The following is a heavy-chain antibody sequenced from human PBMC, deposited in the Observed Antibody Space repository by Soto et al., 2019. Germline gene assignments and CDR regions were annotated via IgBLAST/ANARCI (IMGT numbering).Heavy chain of an antibody. Sequence: EVQLVESGGGLIQPGGSLRLSCAASGFAVSSKYMTWVRQAPGKGLEWVSVIYGGGTTYYADSVKGRFTISRDTSKNTLYLRMNSLSAEATAVYYCVQTTGWPGFDFWGEGALVTVSS. J-gene: IGHJ4*02. CDR2: IYGGGTT. CDR3: VQTTGWPGFDF. CDR1: GFAVSSKY. D-gene: IGHD6-19*01. V-gene: IGHV3-53*01.